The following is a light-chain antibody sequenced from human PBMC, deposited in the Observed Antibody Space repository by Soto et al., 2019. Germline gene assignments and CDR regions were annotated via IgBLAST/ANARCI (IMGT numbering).Light chain of an antibody. V-gene: IGLV1-40*01. CDR2: NNN. J-gene: IGLJ1*01. CDR1: SSNIGAGYD. CDR3: QSYDSSLSGSYV. Sequence: QSVLTQPPSVSGAPGQRVTISFTGSSSNIGAGYDVHWYQRLPGTAPKVLIYNNNNRPSGVPDRFSGSKSGTSASLAITGLQAEDEADYYCQSYDSSLSGSYVFGTGTKVTVL.